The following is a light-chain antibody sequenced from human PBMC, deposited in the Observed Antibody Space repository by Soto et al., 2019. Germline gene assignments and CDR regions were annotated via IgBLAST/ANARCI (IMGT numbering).Light chain of an antibody. J-gene: IGKJ1*01. CDR2: GAS. V-gene: IGKV3-20*01. Sequence: VLTQSPGTPSLSPGERVTLSCRASQSIPKNYLAWYQQRPGQAPRLLIHGASTRATGIPDRFSGSGSGTDFTLTISRLEPEDFAVYYCHQYADSPQTFGQGTKVEIK. CDR3: HQYADSPQT. CDR1: QSIPKNY.